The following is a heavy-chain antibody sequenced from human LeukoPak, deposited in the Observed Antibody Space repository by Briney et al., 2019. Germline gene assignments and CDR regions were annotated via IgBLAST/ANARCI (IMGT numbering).Heavy chain of an antibody. J-gene: IGHJ6*03. CDR2: IKQDGSEK. CDR1: GFTFSSYW. D-gene: IGHD3-10*01. Sequence: GGSLRLSCAASGFTFSSYWMSWVRQAPGKGLEWVANIKQDGSEKYYVDSVKGRFTISRDNAKNSLYLQMNSLRAEDTAVYYCARDRSYYYGSGSTGYYYYYMDVWGKGTTVTVSS. CDR3: ARDRSYYYGSGSTGYYYYYMDV. V-gene: IGHV3-7*01.